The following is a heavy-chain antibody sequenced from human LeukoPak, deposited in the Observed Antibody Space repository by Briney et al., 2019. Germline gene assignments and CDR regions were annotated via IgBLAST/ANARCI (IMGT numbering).Heavy chain of an antibody. CDR1: GGTFSSYA. V-gene: IGHV1-69*13. J-gene: IGHJ4*02. Sequence: ASVKVSCKASGGTFSSYAISWVRQAPGQGLEWMGGIIPIFGTANYAQKFQGRVTITADESASTAYMELSSLRSEDTAVYYCAGGGSGSFLHFDYWGQGTLVTVSS. CDR3: AGGGSGSFLHFDY. CDR2: IIPIFGTA. D-gene: IGHD3-10*01.